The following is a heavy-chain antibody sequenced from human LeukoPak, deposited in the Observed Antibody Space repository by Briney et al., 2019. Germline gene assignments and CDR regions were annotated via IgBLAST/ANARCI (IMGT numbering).Heavy chain of an antibody. CDR2: IIPIFGTA. CDR3: ASEPDYNNYY. D-gene: IGHD4-11*01. CDR1: GYTFTGYY. J-gene: IGHJ4*02. V-gene: IGHV1-69*05. Sequence: SVKVSCKASGYTFTGYYMHWVRQAPGQGLEWMGGIIPIFGTANYAQKFQGRVTITTDESTSTVYMELSSLRSEDTAVYYCASEPDYNNYYWGQGTLVTVSS.